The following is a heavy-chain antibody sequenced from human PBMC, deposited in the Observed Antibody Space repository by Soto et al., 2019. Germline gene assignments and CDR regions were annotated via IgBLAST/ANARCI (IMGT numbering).Heavy chain of an antibody. J-gene: IGHJ6*03. Sequence: SETLSLTCAVYGGSFSGYYWSWIRQPPGKGLEWIGEINHSGSTNYNPSLKSRVTISVDTSKNQFSLKLSSVTAADTAVYYCASLDRVRGSGRTYYYYYMDVWGKGTTVTVSS. CDR1: GGSFSGYY. V-gene: IGHV4-34*01. CDR3: ASLDRVRGSGRTYYYYYMDV. D-gene: IGHD3-10*01. CDR2: INHSGST.